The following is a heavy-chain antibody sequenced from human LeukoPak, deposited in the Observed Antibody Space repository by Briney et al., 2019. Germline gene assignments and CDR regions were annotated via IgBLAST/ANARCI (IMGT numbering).Heavy chain of an antibody. CDR2: INPNSGGT. J-gene: IGHJ4*02. CDR3: AASAKVAAFPPTD. CDR1: GYTFTGYY. V-gene: IGHV1-2*04. Sequence: ASVKVSCTASGYTFTGYYMHWVRQAPGQGLEWMGWINPNSGGTNYAQKFQGWVTMTRDTSISTAYMELSRLRSDDTAVYYCAASAKVAAFPPTDWGQGTLVTVSS. D-gene: IGHD4-23*01.